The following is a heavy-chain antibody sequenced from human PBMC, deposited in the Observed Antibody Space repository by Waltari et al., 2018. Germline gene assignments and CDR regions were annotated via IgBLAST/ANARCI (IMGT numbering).Heavy chain of an antibody. CDR1: GFTFSSYA. CDR2: ISYDGSNK. V-gene: IGHV3-30-3*01. CDR3: ARDREQQGAFDI. Sequence: QVQLVESGGGVVQPGRSLRLSCAASGFTFSSYAMHWVRQAPGKGLEWVAVISYDGSNKYYADSVKGRFTISRDNSKNTLYLQMNSLRAEDTAVYYCARDREQQGAFDIWGQGTMVTVSS. J-gene: IGHJ3*02. D-gene: IGHD6-13*01.